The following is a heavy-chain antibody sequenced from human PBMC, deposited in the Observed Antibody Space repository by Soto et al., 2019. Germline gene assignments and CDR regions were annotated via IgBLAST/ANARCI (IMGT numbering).Heavy chain of an antibody. CDR3: AREPEDGVPGDY. Sequence: QVQLVQSGAEVKEPGASVRVSCKASGYAFTSHTIHWARQAPGQGLEWMGWIVISNGSPRYAPQFQGRVTFGRDTSATTAYMELSSLTSEDTAVYYCAREPEDGVPGDYWGQGTSVVVSS. CDR1: GYAFTSHT. V-gene: IGHV1-3*04. D-gene: IGHD3-3*01. CDR2: IVISNGSP. J-gene: IGHJ4*02.